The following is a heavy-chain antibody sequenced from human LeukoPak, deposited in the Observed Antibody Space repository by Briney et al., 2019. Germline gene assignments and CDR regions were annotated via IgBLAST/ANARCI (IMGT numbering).Heavy chain of an antibody. CDR2: INPNSGVT. J-gene: IGHJ6*02. V-gene: IGHV1-2*02. CDR1: VYTFIVYY. CDR3: AREFGYFGSESNYGMDV. D-gene: IGHD3-10*01. Sequence: ASVSVSCTSSVYTFIVYYIYWGRQAPGQGRECMGWINPNSGVTDYTQKFQGRVTMTSDTAISTAYMELSRLRSDDTAMYYCAREFGYFGSESNYGMDVWGQGTMVTISS.